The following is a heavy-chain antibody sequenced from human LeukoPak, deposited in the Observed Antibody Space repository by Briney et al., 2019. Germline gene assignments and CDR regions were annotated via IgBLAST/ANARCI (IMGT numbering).Heavy chain of an antibody. CDR2: ISYDGSNK. D-gene: IGHD2-8*01. J-gene: IGHJ4*02. Sequence: GRSLRLSCAASGFTFSSYAMHWVRQAPGKGLEWVAVISYDGSNKYYADSVKGRFTNSRDNSKNTLYLQMNSLRAEDTAVYYCARGRMYFDYWGQGTLVTVSS. CDR3: ARGRMYFDY. V-gene: IGHV3-30*04. CDR1: GFTFSSYA.